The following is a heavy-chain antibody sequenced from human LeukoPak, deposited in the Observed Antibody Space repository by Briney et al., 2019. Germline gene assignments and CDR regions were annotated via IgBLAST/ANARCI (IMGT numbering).Heavy chain of an antibody. J-gene: IGHJ4*02. Sequence: GGSLRLSCAASGFTFSSYSMNWVRQAPGKGLEWVSFISSSRSYIYYADSVKGRFTISRDNSKNTLYLQMNSLRAEDTAVYYCAKASELRYFDWLSHFDYWGQGTLVTVSS. D-gene: IGHD3-9*01. CDR1: GFTFSSYS. CDR2: ISSSRSYI. V-gene: IGHV3-21*04. CDR3: AKASELRYFDWLSHFDY.